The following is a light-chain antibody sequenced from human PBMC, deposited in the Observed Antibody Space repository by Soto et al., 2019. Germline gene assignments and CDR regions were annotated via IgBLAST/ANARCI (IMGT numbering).Light chain of an antibody. CDR1: SSDVGLYNY. V-gene: IGLV2-14*03. Sequence: QSALTQPASVSGSPGQSITISCTGTSSDVGLYNYVSRYRHLPGKAPELIIYDVSNRPSGVSNRFSGSKSANTASLTISGLQAEDEADYYCNSYTSSGTYVFGTGTKLTVL. CDR3: NSYTSSGTYV. CDR2: DVS. J-gene: IGLJ1*01.